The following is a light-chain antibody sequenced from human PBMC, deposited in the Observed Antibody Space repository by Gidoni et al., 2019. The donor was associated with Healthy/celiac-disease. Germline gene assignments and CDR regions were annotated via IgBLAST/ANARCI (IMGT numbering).Light chain of an antibody. CDR3: QQSYSTPMYT. CDR1: QSISSY. V-gene: IGKV1-39*01. Sequence: DIQMTQSPSSLSASVGDRVTLTCRSSQSISSYLTWYQQKPGKAPKLLIYAASSLQSGVPSRFSGSGSGTDFTLTISSLQPEDFSTYYCQQSYSTPMYTFGQGTKLEIK. CDR2: AAS. J-gene: IGKJ2*01.